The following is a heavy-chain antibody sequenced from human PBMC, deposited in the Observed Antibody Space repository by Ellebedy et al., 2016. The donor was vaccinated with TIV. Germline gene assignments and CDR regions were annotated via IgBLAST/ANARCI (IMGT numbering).Heavy chain of an antibody. CDR1: GFTFDDYA. D-gene: IGHD6-19*01. J-gene: IGHJ4*02. CDR3: AKDGSVQWNYFDY. Sequence: GGSLRLXXAASGFTFDDYAMHWVRQAPGKGLEWVSLISWDGGSTYYADSVKGRFTISRDNSKNSLYLQMNSLRAEDTALYYCAKDGSVQWNYFDYWGQGTLVTVSS. V-gene: IGHV3-43D*03. CDR2: ISWDGGST.